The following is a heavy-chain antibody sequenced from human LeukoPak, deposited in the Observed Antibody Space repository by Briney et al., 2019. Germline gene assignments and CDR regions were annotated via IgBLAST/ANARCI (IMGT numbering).Heavy chain of an antibody. V-gene: IGHV3-74*01. D-gene: IGHD3-10*01. CDR3: ARVGGSSDFDY. Sequence: GGSLRLSCAASGFTFSTYWMHWVRQAPGKGLVWVSRIDTDGSSTTYADSVKGRFTISRDNTKNTLYLQMNSLRAEDTAVYYCARVGGSSDFDYWGQGTLVTVSS. CDR2: IDTDGSST. J-gene: IGHJ4*02. CDR1: GFTFSTYW.